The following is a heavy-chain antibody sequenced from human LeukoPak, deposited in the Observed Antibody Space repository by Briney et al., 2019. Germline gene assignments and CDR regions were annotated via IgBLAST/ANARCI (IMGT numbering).Heavy chain of an antibody. CDR3: ARAGYGYPFY. D-gene: IGHD3-16*01. V-gene: IGHV1-2*02. CDR1: AYTFTAYF. Sequence: GSVKVSCKTSAYTFTAYFIHWVRQAPGQGLEWMGWINRNSGGTNYAQKFQGRVSMTRDTSITTAYMELSSLTSDDTAVYYCARAGYGYPFYWVQGTLVTVCS. J-gene: IGHJ4*02. CDR2: INRNSGGT.